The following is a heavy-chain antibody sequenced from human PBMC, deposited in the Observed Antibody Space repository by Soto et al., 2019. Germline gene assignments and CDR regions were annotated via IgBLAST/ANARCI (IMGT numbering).Heavy chain of an antibody. CDR3: AKEKWIQLWSLRPMDV. Sequence: EVQLVESGGGLVQPGRSLRLSCAASGFTFDDYTIHWIRQAPGKGLEWVSGISGNSAKIGYADSVKGRFTISRDNAKNSVYLQMNSLRPEDTALYYCAKEKWIQLWSLRPMDVWGTGTTVTVSS. J-gene: IGHJ6*03. D-gene: IGHD5-18*01. V-gene: IGHV3-9*01. CDR2: ISGNSAKI. CDR1: GFTFDDYT.